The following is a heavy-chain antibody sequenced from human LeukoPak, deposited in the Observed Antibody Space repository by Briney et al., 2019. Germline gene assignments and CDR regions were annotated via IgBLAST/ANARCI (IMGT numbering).Heavy chain of an antibody. CDR2: IWYDGSNK. J-gene: IGHJ4*02. V-gene: IGHV3-33*01. Sequence: PGGSLRLSCAASGFTFSSYGMHWVRQAPGKGLEWVAVIWYDGSNKYYADSVKGRFTISRDNSKNTLYLQMNGLRAEDTAVYYCARDPRGIAVAEPFFDYWGQGTLVTVSS. CDR3: ARDPRGIAVAEPFFDY. D-gene: IGHD6-19*01. CDR1: GFTFSSYG.